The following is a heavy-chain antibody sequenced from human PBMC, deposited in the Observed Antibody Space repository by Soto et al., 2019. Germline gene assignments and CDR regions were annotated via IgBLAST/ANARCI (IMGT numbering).Heavy chain of an antibody. J-gene: IGHJ3*02. CDR2: IYHSGST. Sequence: SETLSLTCTVSGGSISTYYWTWIRQPPGKGLEWIGFIYHSGSTTYSPSLKGRVTISLDTSKNQFSLKLNSVTSADTAVYFCARRVAAAPMYAFDIWGQGTMVTVSS. CDR1: GGSISTYY. D-gene: IGHD6-13*01. V-gene: IGHV4-59*01. CDR3: ARRVAAAPMYAFDI.